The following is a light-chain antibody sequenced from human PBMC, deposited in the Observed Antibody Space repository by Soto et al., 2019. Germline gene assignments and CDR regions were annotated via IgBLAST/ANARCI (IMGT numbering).Light chain of an antibody. Sequence: EIVMTQSPATLSVSPGERATLSCRASQSISTELAWYQQKPGQPPRLLIYSASTRATGVPARFTGSRSGSEFTLTISGLQSEYFAVYYGQQGHNWPLTFGQGTRLEI. V-gene: IGKV3-15*01. J-gene: IGKJ2*01. CDR3: QQGHNWPLT. CDR1: QSISTE. CDR2: SAS.